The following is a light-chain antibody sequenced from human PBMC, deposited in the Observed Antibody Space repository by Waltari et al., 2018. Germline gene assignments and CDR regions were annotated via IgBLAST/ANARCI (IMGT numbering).Light chain of an antibody. CDR2: GKE. Sequence: SSELTQGPAVSVALGQTVKITCQGDSHRIPYASCYQLKPGQAPILVLFGKEKRPSGIPDRFSGYSSGTTSSLTITGAQAEDEADYYCHSRNGRDNQVVFGGGTRLTVL. J-gene: IGLJ3*02. CDR3: HSRNGRDNQVV. CDR1: SHRIPY. V-gene: IGLV3-19*01.